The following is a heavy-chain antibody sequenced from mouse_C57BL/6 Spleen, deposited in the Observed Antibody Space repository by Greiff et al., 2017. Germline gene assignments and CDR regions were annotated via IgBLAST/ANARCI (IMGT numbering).Heavy chain of an antibody. CDR3: ARGMGRSYAMDY. CDR2: INPNNGGT. D-gene: IGHD4-1*01. CDR1: GYTFTDYY. V-gene: IGHV1-26*01. J-gene: IGHJ4*01. Sequence: VQLQQSGPELVKPGASVKISCKASGYTFTDYYMNWVKQSHGKSLEWIGDINPNNGGTSYNQKFKGKATLTVDKSSSTAYMELRSLTSEDSAVYYCARGMGRSYAMDYWGQGTSVTVSS.